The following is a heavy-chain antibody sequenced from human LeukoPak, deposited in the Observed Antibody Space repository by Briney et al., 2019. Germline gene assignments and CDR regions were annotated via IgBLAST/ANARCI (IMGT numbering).Heavy chain of an antibody. CDR2: MYYSGST. V-gene: IGHV4-30-4*01. CDR3: ARHVGVAVAGTGWFDP. Sequence: SETLSLTCTVSGGSISSGDYYWSWIRQPPGKGLEWIAYMYYSGSTYYNPSLKSRVTMSADTSKNQLSLKLSSVTAADTAVYYCARHVGVAVAGTGWFDPWGQGTLVTVSS. J-gene: IGHJ5*02. D-gene: IGHD6-19*01. CDR1: GGSISSGDYY.